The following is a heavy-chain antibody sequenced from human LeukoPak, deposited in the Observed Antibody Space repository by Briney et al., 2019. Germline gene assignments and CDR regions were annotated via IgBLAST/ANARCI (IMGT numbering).Heavy chain of an antibody. CDR2: ISSSGSTI. V-gene: IGHV3-48*03. CDR1: GFTFSSYE. D-gene: IGHD1-26*01. J-gene: IGHJ6*02. CDR3: ARIVGAPYYYYGMDV. Sequence: GGSLRLSCAASGFTFSSYEMNWVRQAPGKGLEWVSYISSSGSTIYYADSVKGRFTISRDNAKNSLYLQMNSLRAEDTAVYYCARIVGAPYYYYGMDVWGQGTTVTVSS.